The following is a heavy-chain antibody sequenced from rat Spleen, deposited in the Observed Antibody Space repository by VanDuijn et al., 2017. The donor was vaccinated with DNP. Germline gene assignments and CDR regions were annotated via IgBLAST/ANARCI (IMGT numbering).Heavy chain of an antibody. V-gene: IGHV5-25*01. CDR3: ARHAGDA. CDR2: ISPSGGST. Sequence: EVQLVESGGGLVQPGRSLKLSCAASGFTFSNYDMAWVRQAPTKGLEWVAAISPSGGSTYYRDSVKGRFTVSRDNAKSTLYLQMDSLRSEDTATYYCARHAGDAWGQGTSVTVSS. J-gene: IGHJ4*01. CDR1: GFTFSNYD.